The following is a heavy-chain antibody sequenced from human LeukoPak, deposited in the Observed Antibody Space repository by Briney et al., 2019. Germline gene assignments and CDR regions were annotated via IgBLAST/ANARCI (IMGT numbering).Heavy chain of an antibody. CDR3: AKAGGYGSGSYYPDY. V-gene: IGHV3-23*01. J-gene: IGHJ4*02. D-gene: IGHD3-10*01. CDR1: GFTFSPYA. CDR2: ISGSGGGT. Sequence: GGSLRLSCEASGFTFSPYALTWVRQAPGMGLEWVSAISGSGGGTYYADSVKGRFTISRDNSMNTLYLQMNSLRAEDTALYYCAKAGGYGSGSYYPDYWGQGTLVTVSS.